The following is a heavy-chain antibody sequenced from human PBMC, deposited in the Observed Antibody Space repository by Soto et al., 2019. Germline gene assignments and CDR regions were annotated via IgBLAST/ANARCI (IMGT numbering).Heavy chain of an antibody. CDR3: ARSVFP. Sequence: QVQLQESGPGLVKPSQTLSLTCTVSGGSISSGGYYWSWIRQHPGKGLEWIGYIYYIKTTYYNPSLKSRVTISLDTSNTQSSLKLTSVTAADTAVYYCARSVFPWGQGTLVTVSS. V-gene: IGHV4-31*03. CDR1: GGSISSGGYY. CDR2: IYYIKTT. J-gene: IGHJ5*02.